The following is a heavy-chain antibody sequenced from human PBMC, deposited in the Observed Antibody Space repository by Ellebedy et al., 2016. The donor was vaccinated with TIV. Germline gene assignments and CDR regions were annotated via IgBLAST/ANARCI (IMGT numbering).Heavy chain of an antibody. CDR2: FDPEDGET. CDR3: ATEPRVTYYYDSSGYYHGMDV. D-gene: IGHD3-10*01. Sequence: ASVKVSCKVSGNTLSELSMHWVRQVLGKGLEWMGGFDPEDGETIYAEKFEGRVTMTEDTSTDTAYMELSSLRSEDTAVYYCATEPRVTYYYDSSGYYHGMDVWGQGTTVTVSS. J-gene: IGHJ6*02. CDR1: GNTLSELS. V-gene: IGHV1-24*01.